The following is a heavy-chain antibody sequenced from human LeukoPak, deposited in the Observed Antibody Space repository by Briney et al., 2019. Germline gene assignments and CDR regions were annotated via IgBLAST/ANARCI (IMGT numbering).Heavy chain of an antibody. CDR1: GYTFTSYG. V-gene: IGHV1-3*01. CDR3: AGQIAASHSSGWPKLDY. Sequence: ASVKVSCKASGYTFTSYGISWVRQAPGQGLEWMGWINAGNGNTKYSQKFQGRVTITRDTSASTAYMELSSLRSEDTAVYYCAGQIAASHSSGWPKLDYWGQGTLVTVSS. D-gene: IGHD6-19*01. CDR2: INAGNGNT. J-gene: IGHJ4*02.